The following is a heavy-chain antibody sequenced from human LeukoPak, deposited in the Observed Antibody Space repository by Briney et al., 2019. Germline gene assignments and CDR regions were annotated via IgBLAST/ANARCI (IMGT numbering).Heavy chain of an antibody. Sequence: PGGSLRLSCAASGFTLSSYDMHWVRHATGKGLEWVSAIGTAGDTYYPGSVKGRFTISRENAKNSLYLQMNSLRAGDTAVYYCARAPGDVFASPLDYWGQGTLVTVSS. J-gene: IGHJ4*02. CDR3: ARAPGDVFASPLDY. V-gene: IGHV3-13*01. CDR1: GFTLSSYD. D-gene: IGHD3-16*01. CDR2: IGTAGDT.